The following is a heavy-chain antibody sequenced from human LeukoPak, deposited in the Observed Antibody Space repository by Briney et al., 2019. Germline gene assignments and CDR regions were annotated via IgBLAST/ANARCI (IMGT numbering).Heavy chain of an antibody. J-gene: IGHJ4*02. V-gene: IGHV1-8*01. D-gene: IGHD2-21*02. CDR3: ARDLAYCGGDCYDDY. Sequence: AALKVSFKDSGYTFTSYDINWVGQASGQGLEWVGWMNANSGNTGYAQKFQGRVTMTRNTSISTAYMELSSLRPEDTAVYYCARDLAYCGGDCYDDYWGQGTLVTVSS. CDR1: GYTFTSYD. CDR2: MNANSGNT.